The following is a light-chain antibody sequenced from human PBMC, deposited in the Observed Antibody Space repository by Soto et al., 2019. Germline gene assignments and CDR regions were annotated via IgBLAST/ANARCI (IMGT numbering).Light chain of an antibody. CDR1: PSISSY. Sequence: DLQISHSPSSLSASILYRVTSTCGASPSISSYLNWYQQKPGKAPNLLIHDASSLQSGVPSRFSGSGSGTDFTLTISSLQPEDFATYYCQQSYSTLSITFGQGTRLET. J-gene: IGKJ5*01. CDR2: DAS. CDR3: QQSYSTLSIT. V-gene: IGKV1-39*01.